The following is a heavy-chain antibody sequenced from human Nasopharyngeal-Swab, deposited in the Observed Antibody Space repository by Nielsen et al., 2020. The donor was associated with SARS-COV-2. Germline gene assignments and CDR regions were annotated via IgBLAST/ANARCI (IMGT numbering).Heavy chain of an antibody. J-gene: IGHJ6*03. Sequence: GGSPRLSCAASGFTFSNYGMHWVRQAPGKGLEWVAVISYHGSYKYYADSVKGRFTISRDNSKNTLYLQMNSLRAEDTAVFYCAKDGEAFYYYYYYMDVWGKGTTVTVSS. CDR3: AKDGEAFYYYYYYMDV. CDR1: GFTFSNYG. CDR2: ISYHGSYK. V-gene: IGHV3-30*18. D-gene: IGHD2/OR15-2a*01.